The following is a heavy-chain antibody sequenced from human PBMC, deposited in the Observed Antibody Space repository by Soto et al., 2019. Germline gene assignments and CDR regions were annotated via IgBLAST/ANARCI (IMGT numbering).Heavy chain of an antibody. CDR2: ISYDGSNK. V-gene: IGHV3-30-3*01. Sequence: PGGSLRLSCAASGFTFSSYAMHWVRQAPGKGLEWVAVISYDGSNKYYADSVKGRFTISRDNSKNTLYLQMNSLRAEDTAVYYCARTHPPAAQPNYGMDVWGQGTTVTVSS. CDR3: ARTHPPAAQPNYGMDV. J-gene: IGHJ6*02. D-gene: IGHD2-2*01. CDR1: GFTFSSYA.